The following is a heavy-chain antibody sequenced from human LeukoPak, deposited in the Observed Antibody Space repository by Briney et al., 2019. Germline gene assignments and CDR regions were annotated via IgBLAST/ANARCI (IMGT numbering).Heavy chain of an antibody. CDR1: GGSISSSSYY. CDR2: IYYSGNT. V-gene: IGHV4-39*07. J-gene: IGHJ4*02. D-gene: IGHD6-19*01. Sequence: PSETLSLTCTVSGGSISSSSYYWGWIRQPPGKGLEWIGSIYYSGNTYYNPSLKSRVTISVDTSKNQFSLKLSSVTAADTAVYYCARDLFRISSGWTGLTRDYWGQGTLVTVSS. CDR3: ARDLFRISSGWTGLTRDY.